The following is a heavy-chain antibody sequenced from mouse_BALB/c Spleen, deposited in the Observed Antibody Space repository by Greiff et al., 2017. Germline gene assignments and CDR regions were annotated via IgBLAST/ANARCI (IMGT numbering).Heavy chain of an antibody. CDR3: AREGLRLRYFDY. J-gene: IGHJ2*01. CDR2: ISDGGSYT. Sequence: EVMLVESGGGLVKPGGSLKLSCAASGFTFSDYYMYWVRQTPEKRLEWVATISDGGSYTYYPDSVKGRFTISRDNAKNNLYLQMSSLKSEDTAMYYCAREGLRLRYFDYWGQGTTLTVSS. V-gene: IGHV5-4*02. CDR1: GFTFSDYY. D-gene: IGHD1-2*01.